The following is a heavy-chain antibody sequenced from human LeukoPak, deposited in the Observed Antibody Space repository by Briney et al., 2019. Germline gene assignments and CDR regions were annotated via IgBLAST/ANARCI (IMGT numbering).Heavy chain of an antibody. CDR2: ISWNSGSI. CDR1: GFTFDDYA. D-gene: IGHD4-17*01. Sequence: TGGSLRLSCAASGFTFDDYAMHWVRQAPGKGPEWVSGISWNSGSIGYADSVKGRFTISRDNAKNSLYLQMNSLRAEDTALYYCAREGDYGDYVWSLDYWGQGTLVTVSS. CDR3: AREGDYGDYVWSLDY. J-gene: IGHJ4*02. V-gene: IGHV3-9*01.